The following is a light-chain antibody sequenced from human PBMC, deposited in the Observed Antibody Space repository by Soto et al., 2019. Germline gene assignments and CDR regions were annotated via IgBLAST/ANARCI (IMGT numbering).Light chain of an antibody. J-gene: IGLJ2*01. Sequence: QSVLTQPPSVSGAPGLSVSISCTGSSSNIGAGYDVHWYQHLPGAAPKLLIYGSSNRPSGVPERFSASRSGTSASLAITGLQAEDEADYYCQSYDSSLRVVFGGGTKLTVL. CDR2: GSS. CDR1: SSNIGAGYD. V-gene: IGLV1-40*01. CDR3: QSYDSSLRVV.